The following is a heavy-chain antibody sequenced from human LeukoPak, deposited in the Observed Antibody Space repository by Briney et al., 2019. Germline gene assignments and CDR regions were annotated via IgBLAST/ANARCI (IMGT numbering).Heavy chain of an antibody. Sequence: GGSLRLSCAASGFTVSSNYMSWVRQAPGKGLEWASVIYSGGSTYYADSVKGRFTISRDNSKNTLYLQMNSLRAEDTAVYYCARAIGYDYALGGFDPWGQGTLVTVSS. CDR3: ARAIGYDYALGGFDP. V-gene: IGHV3-66*01. CDR2: IYSGGST. CDR1: GFTVSSNY. D-gene: IGHD3-16*01. J-gene: IGHJ5*02.